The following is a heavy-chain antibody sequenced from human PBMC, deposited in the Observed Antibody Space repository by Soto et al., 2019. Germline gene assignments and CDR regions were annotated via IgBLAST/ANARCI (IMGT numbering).Heavy chain of an antibody. CDR2: ISAHNGNT. CDR1: GYTFTSYG. CDR3: AREVMSARRAEDWFDP. Sequence: ASVKVSCKASGYTFTSYGISWVRQAPGQGLEWMGWISAHNGNTNYAQKLQGRVTMTTDTSTSTAYMELRSLRSDDTAVYYCAREVMSARRAEDWFDPWGQGTLVTVSS. V-gene: IGHV1-18*01. D-gene: IGHD6-6*01. J-gene: IGHJ5*02.